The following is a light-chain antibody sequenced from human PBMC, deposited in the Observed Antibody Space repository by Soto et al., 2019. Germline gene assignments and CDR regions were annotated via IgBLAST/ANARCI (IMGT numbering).Light chain of an antibody. CDR2: EGS. CDR1: SSGVGSYNL. J-gene: IGLJ2*01. CDR3: CSYAGSSTDVV. Sequence: QSALTQPASVSGSPGQSITISCTGTSSGVGSYNLVSWYQQHPGKAPKLMIYEGSKRPSGVSNRFSGSKSGNTASLTISGLQAEDEADYYCCSYAGSSTDVVFGGGSKLTVL. V-gene: IGLV2-23*01.